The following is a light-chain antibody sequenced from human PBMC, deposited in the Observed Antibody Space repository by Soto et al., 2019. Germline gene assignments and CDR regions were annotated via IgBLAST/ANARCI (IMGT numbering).Light chain of an antibody. Sequence: EIVLTQSPGTLSSSPVERATLSCRASESVSSDYMAWYQQRPGQAPRLLIYAASNRARGIPDRFGGSGSGTDFTLTVSRLEPEDFAVYYCQLYGSAPWTFGQGTKV. CDR2: AAS. J-gene: IGKJ1*01. V-gene: IGKV3-20*01. CDR3: QLYGSAPWT. CDR1: ESVSSDY.